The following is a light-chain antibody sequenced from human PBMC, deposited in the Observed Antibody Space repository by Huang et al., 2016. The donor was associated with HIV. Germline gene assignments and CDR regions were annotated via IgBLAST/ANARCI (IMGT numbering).Light chain of an antibody. J-gene: IGKJ2*01. CDR3: QQHNNWPYT. CDR1: HSVNTN. Sequence: EIVLTQSPAILSVSPGERATLSCRASHSVNTNLAWYQQKPGQAPRLLMYGASPRATEIPARFSGSGSGTEFTLIISSLQSEDFAVYYCQQHNNWPYTFGQGTKLEIK. CDR2: GAS. V-gene: IGKV3-15*01.